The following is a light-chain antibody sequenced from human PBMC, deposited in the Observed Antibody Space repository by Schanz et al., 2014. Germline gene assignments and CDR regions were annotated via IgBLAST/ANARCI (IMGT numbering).Light chain of an antibody. CDR2: SNT. J-gene: IGLJ3*02. CDR1: SSNIGRNT. CDR3: ASWDDSLYARV. V-gene: IGLV1-44*01. Sequence: QSVLTQPPSASGTPGQRVTISCSGSSSNIGRNTVNWYQHLPGTAPKLLIYSNTLRPSGVPDRFSNSKSGTSASLAISGLQSEDEADYYCASWDDSLYARVFGGGTKLTVL.